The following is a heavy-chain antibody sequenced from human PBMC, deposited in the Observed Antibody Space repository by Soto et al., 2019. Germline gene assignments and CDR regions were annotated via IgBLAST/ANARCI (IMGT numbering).Heavy chain of an antibody. D-gene: IGHD2-2*01. CDR3: AKRGGSTASCYYFDY. CDR2: ISGADGST. Sequence: GGSLRLSCAASGFTFRTNDMSWVRQAPGKGLEWVSGISGADGSTSYIDSVKGRFTISRDDSKNTLYLQMNSLRAEDTAVYYCAKRGGSTASCYYFDYWGQRTLVTVSS. J-gene: IGHJ4*02. V-gene: IGHV3-23*01. CDR1: GFTFRTND.